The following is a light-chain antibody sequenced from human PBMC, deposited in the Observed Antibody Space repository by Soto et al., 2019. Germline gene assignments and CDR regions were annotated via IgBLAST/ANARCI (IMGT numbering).Light chain of an antibody. J-gene: IGKJ1*01. V-gene: IGKV1-5*03. CDR2: KAS. CDR1: QTISSW. CDR3: QHYNSYSEA. Sequence: DIPTAPTPATLSGSVQDRVTITCRASQTISSWLAWYQQKPVKAPKLLIYKASTSKRGVPSRFSGSGAGTEFTRTICGLQPEDVATDSCQHYNSYSEAFGEGTKLDIK.